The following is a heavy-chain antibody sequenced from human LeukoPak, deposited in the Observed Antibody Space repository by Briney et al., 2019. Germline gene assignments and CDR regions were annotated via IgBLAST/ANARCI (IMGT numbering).Heavy chain of an antibody. J-gene: IGHJ6*02. V-gene: IGHV5-51*01. D-gene: IGHD3-22*01. CDR2: IYPGDSGT. CDR3: ARHTYYYDSSGYYYPSGHYGMDV. CDR1: GYSFTSYW. Sequence: GESLKISCKGSGYSFTSYWIGWVRQMPGKGLEWMGIIYPGDSGTRYSPSFQGQVTISADKSISTAYLQWSSLKASDTAMYYCARHTYYYDSSGYYYPSGHYGMDVWGQGTTVTVSS.